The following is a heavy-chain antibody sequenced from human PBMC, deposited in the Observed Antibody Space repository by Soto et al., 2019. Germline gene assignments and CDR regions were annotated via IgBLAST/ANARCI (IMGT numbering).Heavy chain of an antibody. CDR1: GFTFSSYA. D-gene: IGHD5-12*01. Sequence: QVQLVESGGGVVQPGRSLRLSCAASGFTFSSYAMHWVRQAPGKGLEWVAVISYVGSNKYYADSVKGRFTISRDNSKNTLYLQMNSLRAEDTAVYYCARSGKDGYNSYFDYWGQGTLVTVSS. J-gene: IGHJ4*02. CDR3: ARSGKDGYNSYFDY. CDR2: ISYVGSNK. V-gene: IGHV3-30-3*01.